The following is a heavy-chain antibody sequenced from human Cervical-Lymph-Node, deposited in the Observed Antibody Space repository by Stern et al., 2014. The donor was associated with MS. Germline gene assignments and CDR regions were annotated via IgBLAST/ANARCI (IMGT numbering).Heavy chain of an antibody. V-gene: IGHV1-69*01. CDR1: GGTFSNYA. CDR3: ATHVGLSSGWYRY. CDR2: IIPIFGTA. Sequence: DQLVESGTEVKKPGSSVKVSCKASGGTFSNYAISWVRQAPGQVLEWMGGIIPIFGTANYAQKFQGRVTITADESTSTAYMELSSLRSEDTAVYYCATHVGLSSGWYRYWGQGTLVTVSS. J-gene: IGHJ4*02. D-gene: IGHD6-19*01.